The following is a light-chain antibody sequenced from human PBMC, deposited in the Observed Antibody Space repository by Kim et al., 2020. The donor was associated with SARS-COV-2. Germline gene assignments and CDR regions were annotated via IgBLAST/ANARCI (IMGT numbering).Light chain of an antibody. V-gene: IGLV3-1*01. CDR1: NLGNKY. CDR3: QAWGSNINWV. Sequence: VSPGKTASISCSGENLGNKYVCWYQQKPGQHPVLVMYEDSKRPSGIPERFSGSNSGNTATLTISGTQAGDEAEYHCQAWGSNINWVFGGGTQLTVL. J-gene: IGLJ3*02. CDR2: EDS.